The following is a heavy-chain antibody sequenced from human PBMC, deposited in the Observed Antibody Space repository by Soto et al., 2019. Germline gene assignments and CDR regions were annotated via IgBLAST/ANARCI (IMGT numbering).Heavy chain of an antibody. CDR2: IYYSGST. Sequence: SETLSLTCTVSGGSISSGGYYWRWIRQHPGKGLEWIGYIYYSGSTYYNPSLKSRVTISVDTSKNQFSLKLSSVTAADTAVYYCARGAQHASSSGYYYVDYWGQGTLVTVSS. D-gene: IGHD3-22*01. J-gene: IGHJ4*02. CDR1: GGSISSGGYY. V-gene: IGHV4-31*03. CDR3: ARGAQHASSSGYYYVDY.